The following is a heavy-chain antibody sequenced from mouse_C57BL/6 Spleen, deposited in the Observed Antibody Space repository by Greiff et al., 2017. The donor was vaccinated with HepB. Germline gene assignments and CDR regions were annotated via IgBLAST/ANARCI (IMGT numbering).Heavy chain of an antibody. CDR2: IYPGDGDT. J-gene: IGHJ3*01. Sequence: VQLQQSGPELVKPGASVKISCKASGYAFSSSWMNWVKQRPGKGLEWLGRIYPGDGDTNYNGKFKGKATLTADKSSGTAYMQLSSLTSEDSAVSFCAGIYDGYYEWFAYWGQGTLVTVSA. CDR3: AGIYDGYYEWFAY. CDR1: GYAFSSSW. D-gene: IGHD2-3*01. V-gene: IGHV1-82*01.